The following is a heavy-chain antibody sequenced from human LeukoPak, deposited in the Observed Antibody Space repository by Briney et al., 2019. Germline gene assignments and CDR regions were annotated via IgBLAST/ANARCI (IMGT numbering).Heavy chain of an antibody. J-gene: IGHJ4*02. D-gene: IGHD2-15*01. V-gene: IGHV3-23*01. CDR3: AKDQLNRFCSGGSCSITHDY. CDR1: GFTFSSYA. CDR2: ITGSTYSS. Sequence: GGSLRLSCAASGFTFSSYAMSWVRQAPGEGLEWISGITGSTYSSYYADSVRGRFTISRDNSKNTLYLQMNSLRADDTAVYYCAKDQLNRFCSGGSCSITHDYWGQGTLVTVSS.